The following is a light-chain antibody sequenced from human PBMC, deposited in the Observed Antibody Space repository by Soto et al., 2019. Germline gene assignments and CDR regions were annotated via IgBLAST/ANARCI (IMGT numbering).Light chain of an antibody. CDR3: SSYTTTSTVV. CDR1: SSDVCGYNY. CDR2: DVT. Sequence: QSALTQPASVSGSPGQSITISCTGTSSDVCGYNYVSWYQHHPGKAPKLMIYDVTNRPSGVSNRFSGSKSGNTASLTISGVQSEDEASYYCSSYTTTSTVVFGGGTKLTVL. J-gene: IGLJ2*01. V-gene: IGLV2-14*03.